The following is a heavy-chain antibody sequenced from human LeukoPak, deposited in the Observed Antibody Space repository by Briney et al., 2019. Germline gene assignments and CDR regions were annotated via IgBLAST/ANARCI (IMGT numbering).Heavy chain of an antibody. CDR1: GFTFSSYA. CDR2: ISGSGGST. Sequence: GGSLRLSCAASGFTFSSYAMSWVRQAPGKGLEWVSTISGSGGSTYYADSVKGRFTVSRDDSKNTLYLQMNSLRAEDTAVYYCAKDGGLWVSAHWGDSWGRGTLVTVSS. V-gene: IGHV3-23*01. CDR3: AKDGGLWVSAHWGDS. J-gene: IGHJ4*02. D-gene: IGHD7-27*01.